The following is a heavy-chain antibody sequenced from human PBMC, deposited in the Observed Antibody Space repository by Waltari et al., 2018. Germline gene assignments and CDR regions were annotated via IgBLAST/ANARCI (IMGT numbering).Heavy chain of an antibody. CDR3: ATVIPTEAGTDY. CDR1: GYTPTELT. J-gene: IGHJ4*02. V-gene: IGHV1-24*01. CDR2: FDPEDGET. D-gene: IGHD6-19*01. Sequence: QVQLVQSGAEVKKPGASVKVSCKVPGYTPTELTMHRVRQAPGKGLEWMGGFDPEDGETIYAQKFQGRVTMTEDTSTDTAYMELSSLRSEDTAVYYCATVIPTEAGTDYWGQGTLVTVSS.